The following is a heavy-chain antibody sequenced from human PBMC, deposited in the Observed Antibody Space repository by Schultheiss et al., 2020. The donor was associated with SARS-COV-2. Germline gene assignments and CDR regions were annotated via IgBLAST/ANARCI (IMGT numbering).Heavy chain of an antibody. CDR2: INHSGST. CDR3: ARARVGSSSINFDY. V-gene: IGHV4-34*01. CDR1: GGSFSGYY. Sequence: GSLRLSCAVYGGSFSGYYWSWIRQPPGKGLEWIGEINHSGSTNYNPSLKSRVTISVDTSKNQFSLKLSSVTAADTAVYYCARARVGSSSINFDYWGQGTLVTVSS. J-gene: IGHJ4*02. D-gene: IGHD6-6*01.